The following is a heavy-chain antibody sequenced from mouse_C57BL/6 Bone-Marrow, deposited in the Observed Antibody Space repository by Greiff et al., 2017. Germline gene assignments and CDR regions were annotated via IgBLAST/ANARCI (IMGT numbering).Heavy chain of an antibody. J-gene: IGHJ3*01. CDR2: IDPSDSYT. CDR1: GYTFTSYW. CDR3: AIDGYTWFAY. Sequence: QVQLQQPGAELVMPGASVKLSCKASGYTFTSYWMHWVKQRPGQGLEWIGEIDPSDSYTNYNQKFKGKSTLTVDKSSSPAYMQLSSLTSEDSAVYYCAIDGYTWFAYWGQGTLVTVSA. D-gene: IGHD2-3*01. V-gene: IGHV1-69*01.